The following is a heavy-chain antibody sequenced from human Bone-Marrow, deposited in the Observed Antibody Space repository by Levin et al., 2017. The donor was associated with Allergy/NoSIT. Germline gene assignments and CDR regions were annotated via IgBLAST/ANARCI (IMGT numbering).Heavy chain of an antibody. Sequence: GESLKISCAASGFTFSSYEMNWVRQAPGKGLEWVSYISSSGSTIYYADSVKGRFTISRDNAKNSLYLQMNSLRAEDTAVYYCARGVTTVTTNVPGVTFDYWGQGTLVTVSS. J-gene: IGHJ4*02. CDR1: GFTFSSYE. D-gene: IGHD4-17*01. V-gene: IGHV3-48*03. CDR3: ARGVTTVTTNVPGVTFDY. CDR2: ISSSGSTI.